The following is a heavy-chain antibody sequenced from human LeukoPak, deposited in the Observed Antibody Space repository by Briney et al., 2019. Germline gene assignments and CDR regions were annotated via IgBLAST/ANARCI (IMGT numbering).Heavy chain of an antibody. V-gene: IGHV4-59*01. Sequence: PSETLSLTCTVSGDSFGNYYWSWIRQPPGKGLEWVGYIYNSGSTNYSPSLESIVNISVDTSKNQFSLEVRSVTAADTAVYYCARDYGGDSGVSFDHWGRGTLAFVSS. J-gene: IGHJ4*02. CDR3: ARDYGGDSGVSFDH. CDR1: GDSFGNYY. D-gene: IGHD2-21*01. CDR2: IYNSGST.